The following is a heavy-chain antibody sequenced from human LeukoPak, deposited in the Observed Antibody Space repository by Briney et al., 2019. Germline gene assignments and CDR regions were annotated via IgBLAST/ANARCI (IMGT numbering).Heavy chain of an antibody. CDR2: TYYRSTWYN. J-gene: IGHJ5*02. D-gene: IGHD2-2*01. CDR3: ARRLTQYDCFDP. V-gene: IGHV6-1*01. Sequence: SQTLSLTCVISGDSVSSNSVTWNWIRQSPSRGLEWLGRTYYRSTWYNDYAVSVRGRITVNPDTSKNQFSLHLNSVTPEDTAVYYCARRLTQYDCFDPWGQGILVTVSS. CDR1: GDSVSSNSVT.